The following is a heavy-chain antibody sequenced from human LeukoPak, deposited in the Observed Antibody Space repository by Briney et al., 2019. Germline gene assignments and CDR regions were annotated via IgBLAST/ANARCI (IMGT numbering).Heavy chain of an antibody. Sequence: GGSLRLSCAASGYTFSSHGLTWVRQAPGKGLEWVSTINGAGDNTYYAETVKGRFTISRDNSKNTLYLQMHSLRAEDTAIYYCAKVSVCYGCYLDYWGQGTLVTVSS. J-gene: IGHJ4*02. D-gene: IGHD3-16*01. V-gene: IGHV3-23*01. CDR3: AKVSVCYGCYLDY. CDR2: INGAGDNT. CDR1: GYTFSSHG.